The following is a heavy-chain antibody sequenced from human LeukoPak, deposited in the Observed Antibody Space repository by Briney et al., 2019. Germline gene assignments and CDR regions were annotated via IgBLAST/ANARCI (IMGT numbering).Heavy chain of an antibody. J-gene: IGHJ6*02. CDR1: GFTFSSYS. V-gene: IGHV3-21*01. CDR2: ISSSSSYI. D-gene: IGHD1-26*01. Sequence: GGSLRLSCAASGFTFSSYSMNWVRQAPGKGLEWVSSISSSSSYIYYADSVKGRFTIFRDNAKNSLYLQMNSLRAEDTAVYYCASSAPRGSYSYYYYGMDVWGQGTTVTVSS. CDR3: ASSAPRGSYSYYYYGMDV.